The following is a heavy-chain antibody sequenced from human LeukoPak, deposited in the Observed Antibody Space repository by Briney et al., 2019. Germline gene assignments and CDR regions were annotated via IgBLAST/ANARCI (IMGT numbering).Heavy chain of an antibody. J-gene: IGHJ5*01. V-gene: IGHV3-11*01. CDR2: ISSSGHTI. CDR3: AQTGRNNYFDS. CDR1: GFTFSDSY. Sequence: GGSLRLSCAASGFTFSDSYMSWIRQAPGEGLDWLACISSSGHTIYYAESVRDRFTISRDNAKNSLYLQLNSLRPEDTAVYYCAQTGRNNYFDSWGQGTLVTVSS.